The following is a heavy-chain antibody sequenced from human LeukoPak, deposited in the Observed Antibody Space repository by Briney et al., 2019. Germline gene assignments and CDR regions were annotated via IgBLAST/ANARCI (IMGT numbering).Heavy chain of an antibody. CDR3: VKDSGLLLWFGELSYGMDV. Sequence: PGGSLRLSCAASGFTFSSYAMHWVRQAPGKGLEYVSAISSNGGSTYYADSVKGRFTISRDNSKNTLYLQMSSLRAEDTAVYYCVKDSGLLLWFGELSYGMDVWGQGTTVTVSS. CDR2: ISSNGGST. V-gene: IGHV3-64D*06. CDR1: GFTFSSYA. D-gene: IGHD3-10*01. J-gene: IGHJ6*02.